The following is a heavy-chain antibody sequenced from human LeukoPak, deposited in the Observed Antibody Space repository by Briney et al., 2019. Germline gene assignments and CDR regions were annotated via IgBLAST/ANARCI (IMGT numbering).Heavy chain of an antibody. V-gene: IGHV3-23*01. D-gene: IGHD5-12*01. CDR1: GFTFSSYA. CDR3: AKDRRVRSSGYDLDY. Sequence: HTGGSLRLPCAASGFTFSSYAMSWVRQAPGKGLEWVSAISGSGGSTYYADSVKGRFTISRDNSKNTLYLQMNSLRAEDTAVYYCAKDRRVRSSGYDLDYWGQGTLVTVSS. CDR2: ISGSGGST. J-gene: IGHJ4*02.